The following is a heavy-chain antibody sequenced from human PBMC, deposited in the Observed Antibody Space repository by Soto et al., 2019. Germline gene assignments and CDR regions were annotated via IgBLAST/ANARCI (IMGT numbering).Heavy chain of an antibody. CDR3: GTAFGGWPPDS. CDR1: GGSISGYS. J-gene: IGHJ5*02. Sequence: PSETLSLTCAVSGGSISGYSWSWIRQPPGKGLEWIGNIHYTGGTNYNPSLKSRLTISLDTSKIQISLQLTSVAAADTAVYYCGTAFGGWPPDSWGPGTLVTVSS. CDR2: IHYTGGT. V-gene: IGHV4-59*01. D-gene: IGHD6-19*01.